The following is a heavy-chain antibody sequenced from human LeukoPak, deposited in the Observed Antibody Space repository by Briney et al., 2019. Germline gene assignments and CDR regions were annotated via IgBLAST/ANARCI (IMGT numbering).Heavy chain of an antibody. CDR3: ATDYYYDSSGSYYTVDY. CDR1: GYTFTSYG. J-gene: IGHJ4*02. D-gene: IGHD3-22*01. Sequence: ASVKVSCKASGYTFTSYGISWVRQAPGQGLEWMGWISAYNGNTNYAQKLQGRVTMTTDTSTSTAYMELRSLRSDDTAAYYCATDYYYDSSGSYYTVDYWGQGTLVTVSS. CDR2: ISAYNGNT. V-gene: IGHV1-18*01.